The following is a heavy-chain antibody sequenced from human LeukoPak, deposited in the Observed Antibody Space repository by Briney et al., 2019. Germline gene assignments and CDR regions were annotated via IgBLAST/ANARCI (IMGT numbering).Heavy chain of an antibody. CDR3: ARVPYYYGLGTPRYLDY. J-gene: IGHJ4*02. CDR2: MNPNSGNT. D-gene: IGHD3-10*01. CDR1: GYTFTSYD. Sequence: GASVKVSCKASGYTFTSYDINWVRQATGQGLEWMGWMNPNSGNTGYAQKFQGRVTMTRNTSISTAYMELSSLRSEDTAVYYCARVPYYYGLGTPRYLDYWGQGTQVTVSS. V-gene: IGHV1-8*01.